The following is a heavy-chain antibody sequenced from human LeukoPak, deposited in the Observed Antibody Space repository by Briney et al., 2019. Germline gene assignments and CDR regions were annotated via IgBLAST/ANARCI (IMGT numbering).Heavy chain of an antibody. CDR2: ISTYNRDT. CDR1: GYSFTTYD. J-gene: IGHJ5*02. CDR3: ARDYGDYESGFDP. V-gene: IGHV1-18*01. Sequence: ASVKVSCKASGYSFTTYDISWVRQAPGQGLEWMGWISTYNRDTNYAQNFQGRVTLNTDTSTSTAYMELRRLRSDDTAVYYCARDYGDYESGFDPWGQGTLVTVSS. D-gene: IGHD4-17*01.